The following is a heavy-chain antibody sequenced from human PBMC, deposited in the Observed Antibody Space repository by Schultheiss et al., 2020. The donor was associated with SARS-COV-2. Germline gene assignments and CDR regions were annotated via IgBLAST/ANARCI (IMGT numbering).Heavy chain of an antibody. CDR3: AHSSGWYYPFDY. CDR1: GFSLTTSEVG. D-gene: IGHD6-19*01. Sequence: SGPTLVKPTETLTLTCTVSGFSLTTSEVGVAWIRQPPGKALECLAVIYWNDDKHYSPSLKSRLTITKDTSKNQVVLTMTNMDPVDTATYYCAHSSGWYYPFDYWGQGTLVTVSS. V-gene: IGHV2-5*01. J-gene: IGHJ4*02. CDR2: IYWNDDK.